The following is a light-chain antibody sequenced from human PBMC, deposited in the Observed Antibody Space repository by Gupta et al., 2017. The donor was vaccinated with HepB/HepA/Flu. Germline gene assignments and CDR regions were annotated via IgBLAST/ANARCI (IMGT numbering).Light chain of an antibody. CDR3: LQDYNYPRT. V-gene: IGKV1-6*01. CDR2: AAS. Sequence: AIQLTQSPSSLSASVGDRVTITCRASQGIRNDLGWYQQKPGKAPKLLIYAASSLQSGVPSRFSGRGSGTDFTLTISSLQPEDFATYYCLQDYNYPRTFGQGTKVEIK. J-gene: IGKJ1*01. CDR1: QGIRND.